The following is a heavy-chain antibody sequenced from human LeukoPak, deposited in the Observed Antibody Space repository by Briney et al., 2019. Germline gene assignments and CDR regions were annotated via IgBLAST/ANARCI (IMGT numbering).Heavy chain of an antibody. CDR2: IYHSGST. V-gene: IGHV4-38-2*02. CDR1: GYSISSGYY. Sequence: SETLSLTCTVSGYSISSGYYWGWIRQPPGKGLEWIGSIYHSGSTYYNPSLKSRVTISVDTSKNQFSLKLSSVTAADTAVYYCARDTYYYDSSGSYYFDYWGQGTLVTVSS. D-gene: IGHD3-22*01. CDR3: ARDTYYYDSSGSYYFDY. J-gene: IGHJ4*02.